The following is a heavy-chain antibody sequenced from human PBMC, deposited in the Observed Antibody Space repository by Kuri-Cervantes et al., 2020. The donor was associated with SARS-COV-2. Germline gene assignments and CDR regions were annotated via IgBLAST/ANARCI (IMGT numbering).Heavy chain of an antibody. Sequence: KVSCKGSGYSFSSYWIGWVRQMPGKGLEWMGIIYPGDSDTRYSPSFPGQVTISADKSISTAYLQWSSLKASDTAMYYCARAFVVVPAASQGAFDIWGQGTMVTVSS. CDR2: IYPGDSDT. D-gene: IGHD2-2*01. J-gene: IGHJ3*02. CDR1: GYSFSSYW. CDR3: ARAFVVVPAASQGAFDI. V-gene: IGHV5-51*01.